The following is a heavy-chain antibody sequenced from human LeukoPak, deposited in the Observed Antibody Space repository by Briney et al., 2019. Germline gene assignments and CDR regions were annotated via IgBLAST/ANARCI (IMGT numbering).Heavy chain of an antibody. V-gene: IGHV3-7*01. CDR3: ARIVATDPAPLDI. Sequence: PGGSLRLSCAASGFTFSSYWMSWVRQAPGKGREWVANIKQDGSEKYYVDSVKGRFTISRDNAKNSLYLQMNSLRAEDTAVYYCARIVATDPAPLDIWGQGTMVTVSS. J-gene: IGHJ3*02. D-gene: IGHD5-12*01. CDR1: GFTFSSYW. CDR2: IKQDGSEK.